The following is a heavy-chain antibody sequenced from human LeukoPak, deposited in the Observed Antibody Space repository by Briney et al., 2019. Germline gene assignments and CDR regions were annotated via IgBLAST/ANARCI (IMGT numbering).Heavy chain of an antibody. CDR2: INSDGSST. J-gene: IGHJ6*02. V-gene: IGHV3-74*01. CDR3: AREISYYFYNMDV. Sequence: PGGSLRLSCAASGFTFSSYWMHWVRHAPGKGLVWVSRINSDGSSTNYADSVKGRFTISRDNAKNTLYLQMNSLRAEDTAVYYCAREISYYFYNMDVWGQGTTVTVSS. D-gene: IGHD3-3*02. CDR1: GFTFSSYW.